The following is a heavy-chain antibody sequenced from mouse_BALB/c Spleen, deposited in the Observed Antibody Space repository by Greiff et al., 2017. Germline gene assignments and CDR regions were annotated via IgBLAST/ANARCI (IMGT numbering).Heavy chain of an antibody. V-gene: IGHV1-4*02. Sequence: QVQLQQSAAELARPGASVKMSCKASGYTFTSYTMHWVKQRPGQGLEWIGYINPSSGYTEYNQKFKDKTTLTADKSSSTAYMQLSSLTSEDSAVYYCAGSHDGYYTYWGQGTLVTVSA. D-gene: IGHD2-3*01. J-gene: IGHJ3*01. CDR1: GYTFTSYT. CDR3: AGSHDGYYTY. CDR2: INPSSGYT.